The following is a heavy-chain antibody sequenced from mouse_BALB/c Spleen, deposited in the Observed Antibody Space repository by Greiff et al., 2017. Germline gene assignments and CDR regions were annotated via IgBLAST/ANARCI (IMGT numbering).Heavy chain of an antibody. V-gene: IGHV2-9*02. J-gene: IGHJ3*01. CDR2: IWAGGST. CDR3: ARDVRYDEAWFAY. CDR1: GFSLTSYG. D-gene: IGHD2-14*01. Sequence: QVQLQQSGPGLVAPSQSLSITCTVSGFSLTSYGVHWVRQPPGKGLEWLGVIWAGGSTNYNSALMSRLSISKDNSKSQVFLKMNSLQTDDTAMYYCARDVRYDEAWFAYWGQGTLVTVSA.